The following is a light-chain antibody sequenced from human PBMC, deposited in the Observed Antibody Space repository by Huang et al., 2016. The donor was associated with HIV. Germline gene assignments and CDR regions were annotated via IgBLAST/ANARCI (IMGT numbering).Light chain of an antibody. CDR2: GAS. V-gene: IGKV1-39*01. Sequence: DIQMTQSPSSLSASVGDRVTITCRASQSIITYLNWYQQKQGKAPKLLIYGASSSQSGVPARCSGSGSGTDFTLTISSLQPEDFATYYCQQSYSIPPMYTFGQGTKLEIK. CDR1: QSIITY. J-gene: IGKJ2*01. CDR3: QQSYSIPPMYT.